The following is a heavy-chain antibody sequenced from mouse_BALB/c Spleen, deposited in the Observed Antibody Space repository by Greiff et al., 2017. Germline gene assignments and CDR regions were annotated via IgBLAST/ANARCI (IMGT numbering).Heavy chain of an antibody. D-gene: IGHD2-12*01. CDR3: AGGYYNAMDY. V-gene: IGHV3-6*02. J-gene: IGHJ4*01. CDR2: ISYDGSN. Sequence: EVKLVESGPGLVKPSQSLSLTCSVTGYSITSGYYWNWIRQFPGNQLEWMGYISYDGSNNYNPSLKNRISITRDTSKNQFFLKLNSVTTEDTATYYCAGGYYNAMDYWGQGTSVTVSS. CDR1: GYSITSGYY.